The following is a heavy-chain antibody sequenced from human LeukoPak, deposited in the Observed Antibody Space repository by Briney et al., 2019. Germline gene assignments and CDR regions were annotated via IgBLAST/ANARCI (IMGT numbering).Heavy chain of an antibody. D-gene: IGHD6-19*01. V-gene: IGHV1-2*05. CDR2: INPISGGT. J-gene: IGHJ4*02. CDR3: ARQVAGTLFYFDY. Sequence: ASVKVSCKASGYSFTGYYLHWVRQAPGQGLEWMGRINPISGGTIYAQKFQGRVTMTRDASISTVYMELSRRKSDDTDVFYCARQVAGTLFYFDYWGQGALVTVSS. CDR1: GYSFTGYY.